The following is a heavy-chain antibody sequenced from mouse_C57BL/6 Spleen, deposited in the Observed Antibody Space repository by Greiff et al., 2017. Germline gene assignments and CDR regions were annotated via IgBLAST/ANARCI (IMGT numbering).Heavy chain of an antibody. Sequence: EVQLVESGGGLVKPGGSLKLSCAASGFTFSDYGMHWVRQAPEKGLEWVAYISSGSSTIYYADTVKGRFTISRDNAKNTLFLQMTSLRSEDTAMYYCARDDYEKVYAMDYWGQGTSVTVSS. CDR2: ISSGSSTI. CDR1: GFTFSDYG. CDR3: ARDDYEKVYAMDY. V-gene: IGHV5-17*01. D-gene: IGHD2-4*01. J-gene: IGHJ4*01.